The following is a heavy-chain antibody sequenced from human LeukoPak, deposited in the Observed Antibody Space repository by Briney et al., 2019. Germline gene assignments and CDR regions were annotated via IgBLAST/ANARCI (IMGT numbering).Heavy chain of an antibody. D-gene: IGHD4-17*01. V-gene: IGHV4-59*08. J-gene: IGHJ3*02. CDR2: IYYSGST. CDR1: GGSISGYY. CDR3: ARHLDYGDHQGAFDI. Sequence: SETLSLTCTVSGGSISGYYWSWIRQPPGKGLEWIGYIYYSGSTNYNPSLKSRVTISVSTSRNQFSLKLSSVTAADTAVYYCARHLDYGDHQGAFDIWGQGTMVTVSS.